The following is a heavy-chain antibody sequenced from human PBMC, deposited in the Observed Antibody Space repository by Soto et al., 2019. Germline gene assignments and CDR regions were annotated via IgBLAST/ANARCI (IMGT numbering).Heavy chain of an antibody. Sequence: PGGSLRLSCAASGFTFVRYAMNWVRQAPGKGLEWVSTISGSGESTYYADSVKDRFTISRDNSRNTLYLLMHSLRAEDTALYYCARGDYDILTGYYPVFDYSGEGALGTVSS. CDR1: GFTFVRYA. V-gene: IGHV3-23*01. CDR2: ISGSGEST. J-gene: IGHJ4*02. CDR3: ARGDYDILTGYYPVFDY. D-gene: IGHD3-9*01.